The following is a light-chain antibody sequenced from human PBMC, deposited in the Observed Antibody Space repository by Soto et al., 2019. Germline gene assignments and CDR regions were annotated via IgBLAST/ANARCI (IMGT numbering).Light chain of an antibody. CDR2: EVS. CDR1: SSDVGGYNY. V-gene: IGLV2-14*01. CDR3: SSSTTSPGVV. Sequence: QSVLTQPASVSGSPGQSITISCTGTSSDVGGYNYVSWYQQHPGKAPKLMIYEVSNRPSGVSDRFSGSKSGNTASLTISGLQTEDEADYYCSSSTTSPGVVFGGGTKVTVL. J-gene: IGLJ2*01.